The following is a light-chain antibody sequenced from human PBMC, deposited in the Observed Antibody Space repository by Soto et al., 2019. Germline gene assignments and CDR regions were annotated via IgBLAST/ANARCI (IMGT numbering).Light chain of an antibody. Sequence: QSVLTQPPSVSAAPGQKVTISCSGSSSNIGSNYVSWYQQLPGTAPKLLIYDDNKRPSGIPDRFSGSKSGTSATLDITGLQTGDEADYYCGTCDSSLSAGVFGGGTQLTVL. V-gene: IGLV1-51*01. CDR1: SSNIGSNY. J-gene: IGLJ2*01. CDR3: GTCDSSLSAGV. CDR2: DDN.